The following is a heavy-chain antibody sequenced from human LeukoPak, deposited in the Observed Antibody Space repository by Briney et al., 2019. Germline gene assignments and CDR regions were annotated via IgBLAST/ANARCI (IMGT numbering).Heavy chain of an antibody. J-gene: IGHJ3*02. CDR1: GLTFDDYG. D-gene: IGHD3-9*01. V-gene: IGHV3-20*04. Sequence: GGSLRLSCAASGLTFDDYGMSWVRQAPGTGVEWVSGIDWNGGRTGYADSVKGRFTISRDNAKTSLYLPMNSVRAEDTAGYYCARDTLDLTGYYDAFDIWGQGTMVTVSS. CDR2: IDWNGGRT. CDR3: ARDTLDLTGYYDAFDI.